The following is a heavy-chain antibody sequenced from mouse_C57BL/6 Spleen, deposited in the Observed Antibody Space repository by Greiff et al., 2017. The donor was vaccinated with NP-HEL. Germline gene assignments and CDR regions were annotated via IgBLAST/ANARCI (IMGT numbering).Heavy chain of an antibody. CDR3: AREGYYGTWAMDY. V-gene: IGHV1-76*01. CDR1: GYTFTDYY. Sequence: VKLQESGAELVRPGASVKLSCKASGYTFTDYYINWVKQRPGQGLEWIARIYPGSGNTYYNEKFKGKATLTAEKSSSTAYMQLSSLTSEDSAVYFCAREGYYGTWAMDYWGQGTSVTVSS. J-gene: IGHJ4*01. D-gene: IGHD1-1*01. CDR2: IYPGSGNT.